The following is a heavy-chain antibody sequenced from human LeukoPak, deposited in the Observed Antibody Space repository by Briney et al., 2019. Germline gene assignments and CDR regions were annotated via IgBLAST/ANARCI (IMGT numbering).Heavy chain of an antibody. CDR2: IYYSGST. J-gene: IGHJ4*02. V-gene: IGHV4-59*01. Sequence: SETLSLTCTVSGVSISSYYWSWIRQPPGKGLEWIGYIYYSGSTNYNPSLKSRVTISVDTSKNQFSLKLSSVTAADTAVYYCARDLAGDGYNDYWGQGTLVTVSS. CDR1: GVSISSYY. CDR3: ARDLAGDGYNDY. D-gene: IGHD5-24*01.